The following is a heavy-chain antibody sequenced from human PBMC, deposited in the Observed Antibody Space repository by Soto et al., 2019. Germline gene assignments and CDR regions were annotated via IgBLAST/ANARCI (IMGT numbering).Heavy chain of an antibody. J-gene: IGHJ6*04. CDR1: GFTSSEYW. V-gene: IGHV3-7*01. CDR3: ARDVHMTIFGVVTSSNV. D-gene: IGHD3-3*01. Sequence: PGGSLRLSCAASGFTSSEYWMTWVRQAPGKGLEWVANIKQDGREKNYVDSVKGRFTISRDNAKNLVYLQMNSLRAEDTAVYYCARDVHMTIFGVVTSSNVWGKGTTVTVSS. CDR2: IKQDGREK.